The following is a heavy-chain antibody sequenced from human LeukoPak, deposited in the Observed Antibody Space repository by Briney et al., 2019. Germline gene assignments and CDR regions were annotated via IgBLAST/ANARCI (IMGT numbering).Heavy chain of an antibody. J-gene: IGHJ4*02. D-gene: IGHD3-22*01. CDR3: AKDDYYDTSGYRD. CDR1: GFTFSSYG. CDR2: ISYDGSNK. V-gene: IGHV3-30*18. Sequence: PGGSLRLSCAASGFTFSSYGMHWVRQAPGKGLEWVAVISYDGSNKYYADSVKGRFTISRDNSKNTLYLQMNSLRAADTAVYYCAKDDYYDTSGYRDWGQGTLVTVSS.